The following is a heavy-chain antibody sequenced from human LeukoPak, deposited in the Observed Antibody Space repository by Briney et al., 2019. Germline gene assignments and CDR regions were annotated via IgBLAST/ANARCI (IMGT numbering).Heavy chain of an antibody. Sequence: PSETLSLTCTVSGGSISSYYWSWIRQPPGKGLEWIGYIYYSGSTNYNPSLKSRVTISVDTSKNQFSLKLSSVTAADTAVYYCARGGHWHDSSGYNYWGQGTLVTVSS. CDR3: ARGGHWHDSSGYNY. V-gene: IGHV4-59*01. D-gene: IGHD3-22*01. J-gene: IGHJ4*02. CDR1: GGSISSYY. CDR2: IYYSGST.